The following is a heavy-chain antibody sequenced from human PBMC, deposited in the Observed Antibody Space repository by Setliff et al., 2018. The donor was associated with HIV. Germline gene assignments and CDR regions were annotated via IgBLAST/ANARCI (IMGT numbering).Heavy chain of an antibody. CDR1: GLSLSTSGVG. D-gene: IGHD4-17*01. CDR2: IYWNNNK. Sequence: SGPTLVNPTQTLTLTCTFSGLSLSTSGVGVGWIRQSPGKALEWLAFIYWNNNKYYSTSLKTRLTISKDTSKNQVVLTMTNMDPVDTATYYCARTRAPTTVTTSYYYGMDVWGQGTTVTVSS. V-gene: IGHV2-70*01. J-gene: IGHJ6*02. CDR3: ARTRAPTTVTTSYYYGMDV.